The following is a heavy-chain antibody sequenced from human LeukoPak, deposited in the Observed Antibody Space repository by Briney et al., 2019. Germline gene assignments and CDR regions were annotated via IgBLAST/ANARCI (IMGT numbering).Heavy chain of an antibody. CDR1: GGSFSGYY. J-gene: IGHJ4*02. CDR3: ARDLTPLYYDFWSGYYGPFDY. D-gene: IGHD3-3*01. Sequence: SETLSLTCAVYGGSFSGYYWSWIRQPPGKGLEWIGEINHSGSTNYNPSLKSRVTISVDTSKNQFPLKLSSVTAADTAVYYCARDLTPLYYDFWSGYYGPFDYWGQGTLVTVSS. V-gene: IGHV4-34*01. CDR2: INHSGST.